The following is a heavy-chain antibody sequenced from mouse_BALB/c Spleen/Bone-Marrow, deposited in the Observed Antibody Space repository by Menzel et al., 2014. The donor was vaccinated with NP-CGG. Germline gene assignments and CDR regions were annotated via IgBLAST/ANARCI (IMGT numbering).Heavy chain of an antibody. D-gene: IGHD2-4*01. V-gene: IGHV14-3*02. Sequence: VQLKESGAELVKPGASVKLSCTASGFHIKDTYMHWVKQRPEQGLEWIGRIDPANGNTKYDPKFQGKATITADTSFNTAYLQLSSLTSEDTAVYYCANYDYGWYFDVWGAGTTVTVSS. J-gene: IGHJ1*01. CDR2: IDPANGNT. CDR3: ANYDYGWYFDV. CDR1: GFHIKDTY.